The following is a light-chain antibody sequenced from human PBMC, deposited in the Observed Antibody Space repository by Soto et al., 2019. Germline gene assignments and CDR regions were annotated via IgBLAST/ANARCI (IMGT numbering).Light chain of an antibody. V-gene: IGLV3-21*04. CDR3: QVWDSSRDHYV. Sequence: SYELTQPPSVSVAPGKTARITRGGNNIGSKSVHWYQQKPGQAPVLVIYYDTDRPSGIPERFSGSNSGNTATLTISEVEAGDEADYYCQVWDSSRDHYVFGTGTKLTVL. CDR2: YDT. CDR1: NIGSKS. J-gene: IGLJ1*01.